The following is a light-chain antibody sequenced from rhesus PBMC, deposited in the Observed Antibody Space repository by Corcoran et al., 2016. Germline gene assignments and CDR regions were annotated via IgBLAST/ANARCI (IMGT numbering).Light chain of an antibody. CDR1: QSISSW. V-gene: IGKV1-22*01. CDR3: LQYSSAPWT. Sequence: DIQMTQSPSSLSASVGDTVTITCRASQSISSWLDWYQQEPGKAPNLRIYTASMLQIGVPARFSGSGSGTDFTLTISSLQPTDFATYYCLQYSSAPWTFGQWTKVEIE. J-gene: IGKJ1*01. CDR2: TAS.